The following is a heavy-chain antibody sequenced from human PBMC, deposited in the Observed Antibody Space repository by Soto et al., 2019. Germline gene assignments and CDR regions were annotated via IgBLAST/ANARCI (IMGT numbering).Heavy chain of an antibody. J-gene: IGHJ5*02. CDR2: ISTYSGDT. Sequence: QVHLVQSGVEVKTPGASVKVSCQASGYTFFTYDISWVRQAPGQGLEWMGWISTYSGDTKYAQKFQGRVTMTTDTSTTTASLELRSLRSHDTAVYYCARHHGPTTSETWFDPWGQGTLVTVSS. CDR3: ARHHGPTTSETWFDP. D-gene: IGHD5-12*01. V-gene: IGHV1-18*01. CDR1: GYTFFTYD.